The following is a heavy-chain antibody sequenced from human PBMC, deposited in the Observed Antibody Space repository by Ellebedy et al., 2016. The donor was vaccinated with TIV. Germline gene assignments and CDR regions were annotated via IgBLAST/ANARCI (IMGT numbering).Heavy chain of an antibody. D-gene: IGHD4-17*01. J-gene: IGHJ4*02. CDR3: ARDTDQYFDY. Sequence: PGGSLRLSCAASGFAFSGYWMHWVRQAPGKGLVWVSHINSDGTSTSYADSVKGRITISRDNAKNTVYLQMNSLRAEDTAVYYCARDTDQYFDYWGQGTLVTVSS. V-gene: IGHV3-74*01. CDR2: INSDGTST. CDR1: GFAFSGYW.